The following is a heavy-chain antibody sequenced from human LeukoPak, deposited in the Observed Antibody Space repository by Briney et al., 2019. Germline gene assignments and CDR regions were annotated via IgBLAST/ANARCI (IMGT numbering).Heavy chain of an antibody. CDR3: AKYRGSDYYHSNMDV. V-gene: IGHV3-23*01. CDR2: ITGSGGNT. Sequence: GGSLRLSCAASGFNFNDYAMSWVRQAPGKGLEWVSDITGSGGNTYYADSVKGRFTISRDNSQNTLYLQMNSLRAEDTAVYYCAKYRGSDYYHSNMDVWGKGTTVTVSS. CDR1: GFNFNDYA. D-gene: IGHD1-26*01. J-gene: IGHJ6*03.